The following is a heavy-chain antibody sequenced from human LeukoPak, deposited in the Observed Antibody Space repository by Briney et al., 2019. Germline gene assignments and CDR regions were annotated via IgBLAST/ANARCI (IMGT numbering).Heavy chain of an antibody. V-gene: IGHV3-7*01. J-gene: IGHJ5*02. CDR2: IKEDGGEK. CDR3: VTLTTWFDP. D-gene: IGHD4-17*01. CDR1: GFTFSNYW. Sequence: GGSLRPSCAASGFTFSNYWMSWVRQAPGKGLEWVANIKEDGGEKYYVDSVKGRFTISRDNAKKSLSLQMNSLRVEDTAVYYCVTLTTWFDPWGQGTLVTVSS.